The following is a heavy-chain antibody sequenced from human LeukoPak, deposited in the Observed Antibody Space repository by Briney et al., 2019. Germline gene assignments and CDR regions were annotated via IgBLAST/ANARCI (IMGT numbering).Heavy chain of an antibody. CDR2: INPNSGGT. CDR1: GYTFTDYY. Sequence: PGRSLRLSCAASGYTFTDYYIHWVRQAPGQGLEWMGWINPNSGGTNYAQRFQGRVTLTRDTSISTIYMELSGLRSDDTAVYYCARDGSFDFWGQGTLVTVSS. CDR3: ARDGSFDF. J-gene: IGHJ4*02. V-gene: IGHV1-2*02. D-gene: IGHD3-10*01.